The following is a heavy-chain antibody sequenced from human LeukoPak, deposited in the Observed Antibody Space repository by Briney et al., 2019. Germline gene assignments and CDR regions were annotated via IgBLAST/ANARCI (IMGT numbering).Heavy chain of an antibody. CDR1: GYTFTGYY. Sequence: ASVKVSCKASGYTFTGYYMHWVGQAPGQGLERMGWINPNSGGTNYAQKFQGRVTMTRDTSISTAYMELSRLRSDDTAVYYCARDPLGSSSWYVDYWGQGTLVTVSS. CDR2: INPNSGGT. V-gene: IGHV1-2*02. J-gene: IGHJ4*02. D-gene: IGHD6-13*01. CDR3: ARDPLGSSSWYVDY.